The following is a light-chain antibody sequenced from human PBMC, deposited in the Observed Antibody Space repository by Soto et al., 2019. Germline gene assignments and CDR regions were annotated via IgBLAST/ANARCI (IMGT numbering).Light chain of an antibody. Sequence: QSALTQPASVSGSPGQSITISCTGTSIDVGGYNYVSWYQQHPGNAPKLMIYEVSNRPSGVSNRFSGSKSGNTASLTISGLQAEAEADYYCSSYTRNSTLVFGGGTKLTVL. V-gene: IGLV2-14*01. CDR1: SIDVGGYNY. J-gene: IGLJ2*01. CDR3: SSYTRNSTLV. CDR2: EVS.